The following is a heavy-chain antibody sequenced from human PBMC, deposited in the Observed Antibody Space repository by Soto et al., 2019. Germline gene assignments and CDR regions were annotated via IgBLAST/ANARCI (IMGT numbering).Heavy chain of an antibody. CDR1: GFTFDDYG. J-gene: IGHJ6*02. D-gene: IGHD2-2*01. CDR3: ARGLSSRYCSSTSCPGSYYYGMDV. CDR2: INWNGGST. V-gene: IGHV3-20*04. Sequence: GGSLRLCCAASGFTFDDYGMSWVRQAPGKGLEWVSGINWNGGSTGYADSVKGRFTISRDDAKNSLYLQMNSLRAEDTALYYCARGLSSRYCSSTSCPGSYYYGMDVWGQGTTVTVSS.